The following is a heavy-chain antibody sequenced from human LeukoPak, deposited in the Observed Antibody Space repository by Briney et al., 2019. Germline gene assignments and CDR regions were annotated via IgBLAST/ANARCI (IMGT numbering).Heavy chain of an antibody. Sequence: ASVKVLCKASGYTFTGYYMHWVRQARGKGLEWMGWINPNRGGTSYAQKLQGRVTMTRDTSISTADMELSRLRSDGPAVYYGAIGGYDGHDYWGQGTLVTVSS. CDR2: INPNRGGT. D-gene: IGHD5-12*01. J-gene: IGHJ4*02. V-gene: IGHV1-2*02. CDR3: AIGGYDGHDY. CDR1: GYTFTGYY.